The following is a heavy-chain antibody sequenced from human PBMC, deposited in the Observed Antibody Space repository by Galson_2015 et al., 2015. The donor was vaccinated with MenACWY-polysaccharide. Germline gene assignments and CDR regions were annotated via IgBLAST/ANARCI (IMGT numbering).Heavy chain of an antibody. CDR2: IYYSGKT. J-gene: IGHJ4*02. CDR3: AREVPRSTTYIDY. CDR1: GDSIRSGGYY. V-gene: IGHV4-31*01. Sequence: TLSLTCTVSGDSIRSGGYYWSWLRQLPGKGLEWIGYIYYSGKTYYNPSLKSQLTISVDTSKNQFSLKLSSVTAADTAAYQCAREVPRSTTYIDYWGQGTLVTVSS. D-gene: IGHD2-2*01.